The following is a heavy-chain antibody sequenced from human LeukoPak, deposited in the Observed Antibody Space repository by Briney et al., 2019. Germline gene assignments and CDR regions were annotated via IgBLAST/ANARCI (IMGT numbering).Heavy chain of an antibody. CDR2: INPNSGGT. Sequence: ASVKVSCKASGYTFTGYYMHWVRQAPGQGLEWMGRINPNSGGTNYAQKFQGRVTMTRDTSISTAYMELSRLRSDDTAVYYCARDLRNYYDSSGLNWFDPWGQGTLVTVSS. CDR3: ARDLRNYYDSSGLNWFDP. CDR1: GYTFTGYY. J-gene: IGHJ5*02. D-gene: IGHD3-22*01. V-gene: IGHV1-2*06.